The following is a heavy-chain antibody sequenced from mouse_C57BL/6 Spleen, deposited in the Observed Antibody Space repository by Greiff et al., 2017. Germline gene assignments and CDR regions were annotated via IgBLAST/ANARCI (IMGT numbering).Heavy chain of an antibody. CDR1: GYTFTSYW. CDR3: ARGRGYDEDFDY. CDR2: IDPSDSYT. D-gene: IGHD2-2*01. Sequence: VQLQQPGAELVKPGASVKLSCKASGYTFTSYWMQWVKQRPGQGLEWIGEIDPSDSYTNYNQKFKGKATLTVDTSSSPAYMQLSSLTSEDSAVYYCARGRGYDEDFDYWGQGTTLTVSS. J-gene: IGHJ2*01. V-gene: IGHV1-50*01.